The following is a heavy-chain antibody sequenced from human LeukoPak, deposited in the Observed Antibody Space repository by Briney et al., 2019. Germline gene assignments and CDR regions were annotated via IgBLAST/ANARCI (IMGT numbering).Heavy chain of an antibody. CDR1: GFIFNSYA. J-gene: IGHJ4*02. CDR3: AKASMFPDY. V-gene: IGHV3-23*01. D-gene: IGHD3-10*02. Sequence: GGSLRLSCAASGFIFNSYAMSWVRQAPGKGLEWVSVISGSGGMTFYADSVKGRFTISRDNSKNTLYLQMNSLRAEDTAVYYCAKASMFPDYWGQGTLVTVSS. CDR2: ISGSGGMT.